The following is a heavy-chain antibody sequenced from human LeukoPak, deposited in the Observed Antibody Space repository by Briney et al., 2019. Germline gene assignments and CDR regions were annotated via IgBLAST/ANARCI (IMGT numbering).Heavy chain of an antibody. CDR2: VKGDGRTT. D-gene: IGHD5-18*01. Sequence: GGSLRLSCAASGLTFSDFWMHWVRQPPGKGLVWVALVKGDGRTTIYADSVKGRFTISRDNAKNTLYLQMNSLRADDSGVYYCATGHSYGYDYWGQGILVTVSS. V-gene: IGHV3-74*01. CDR1: GLTFSDFW. CDR3: ATGHSYGYDY. J-gene: IGHJ4*02.